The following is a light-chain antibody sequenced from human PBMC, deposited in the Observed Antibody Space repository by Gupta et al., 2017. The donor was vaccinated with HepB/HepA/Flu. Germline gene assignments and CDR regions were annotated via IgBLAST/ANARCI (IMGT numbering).Light chain of an antibody. CDR2: AVS. V-gene: IGLV2-14*03. J-gene: IGLJ2*01. CDR3: SSYTESDTRI. CDR1: SSDIGGYIY. Sequence: QSALTQPASVSGSPGESITISCTGTSSDIGGYIYVSWYQHHPGKAPKLMIYAVSNRPSGVSNRVAGSKSGNTASLTISGLQAEDEADYYCSSYTESDTRIFGGGTKLTVL.